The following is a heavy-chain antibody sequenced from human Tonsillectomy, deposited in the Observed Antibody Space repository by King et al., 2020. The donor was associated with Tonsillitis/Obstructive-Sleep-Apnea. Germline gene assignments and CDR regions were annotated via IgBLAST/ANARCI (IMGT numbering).Heavy chain of an antibody. CDR1: GFTFSNAW. CDR3: TTGGWY. V-gene: IGHV3-15*01. Sequence: VQLVESGGGLVKPGGSLRLSCAAAGFTFSNAWMSWVRQAPGKGLGWVGHIKSKTDGGTKDYAAPVKGRFTISRDDSKNTLYLQMNSLKTEDTAVYFCTTGGWYWGQGTLVTVSS. D-gene: IGHD6-19*01. J-gene: IGHJ4*02. CDR2: IKSKTDGGTK.